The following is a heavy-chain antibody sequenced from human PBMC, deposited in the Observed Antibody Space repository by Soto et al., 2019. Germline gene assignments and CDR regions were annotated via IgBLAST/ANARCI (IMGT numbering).Heavy chain of an antibody. V-gene: IGHV3-53*01. Sequence: GGSLRLSCAASGFTVNSNYMSWVRQAPGKGLEWVSVIYSGGNTYYADSVKGRFTIFRDNSKTMVYLQMNSLRVEDTAVYYCARAVDYYGSTGYYYDRAFDIWGQGTMVTVSS. J-gene: IGHJ3*02. D-gene: IGHD3-22*01. CDR1: GFTVNSNY. CDR3: ARAVDYYGSTGYYYDRAFDI. CDR2: IYSGGNT.